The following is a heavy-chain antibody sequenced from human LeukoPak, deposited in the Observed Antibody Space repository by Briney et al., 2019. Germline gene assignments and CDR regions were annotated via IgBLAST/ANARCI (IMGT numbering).Heavy chain of an antibody. Sequence: PGGSLRLSCAASGFTFSSYSMNWVRQAPGKGLEWVSSISSSSSYIYYADSVKGRFTISRDNAKNSLYLQMNSLRAEDTAVYYCARDGKRAGATKGNPDYWGQGTLVTVSS. CDR1: GFTFSSYS. J-gene: IGHJ4*02. V-gene: IGHV3-21*01. CDR3: ARDGKRAGATKGNPDY. CDR2: ISSSSSYI. D-gene: IGHD1-26*01.